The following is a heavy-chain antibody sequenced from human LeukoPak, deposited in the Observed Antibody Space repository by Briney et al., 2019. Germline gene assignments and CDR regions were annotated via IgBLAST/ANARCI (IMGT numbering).Heavy chain of an antibody. CDR1: GGSISSSSYY. Sequence: PSETLSLTCTVSGGSISSSSYYWGWIRQPPGKGLEWIGSIYYSGSTYYNPSLKSRVTISVDTSKNQFSLKLSSVTAADTAVYYCARLGLGGAVAGSIGYWGQGTLVTVSS. CDR2: IYYSGST. D-gene: IGHD6-19*01. CDR3: ARLGLGGAVAGSIGY. J-gene: IGHJ4*02. V-gene: IGHV4-39*01.